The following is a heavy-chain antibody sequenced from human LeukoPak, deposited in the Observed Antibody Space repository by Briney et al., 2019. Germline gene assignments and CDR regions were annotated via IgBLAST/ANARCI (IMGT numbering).Heavy chain of an antibody. J-gene: IGHJ4*02. CDR1: GFTFDDYA. Sequence: SLRLSCAASGFTFDDYAMHWVRQAPGKGLEWVSGISWNSGSIGYADSVKGRFTISRDNAKNSLYLQMNSLRAEDTALYYCAKEDRRGRHFDFWGQGTLVTVYS. CDR2: ISWNSGSI. CDR3: AKEDRRGRHFDF. V-gene: IGHV3-9*01. D-gene: IGHD3-16*01.